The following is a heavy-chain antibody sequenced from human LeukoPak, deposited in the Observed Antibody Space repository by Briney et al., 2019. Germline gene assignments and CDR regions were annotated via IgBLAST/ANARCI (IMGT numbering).Heavy chain of an antibody. CDR2: IYYSGST. J-gene: IGHJ5*02. V-gene: IGHV4-30-4*08. Sequence: SETLSLTCTVSGGSISSGDYYWSWIRQPPGKGLEGIGYIYYSGSTYYNPSLKSRVTISVDTSKHQFSLKLSSVTAADTAVYYCARKLRGSRIVVITTPWFDPWGQGTLVTVSS. CDR1: GGSISSGDYY. D-gene: IGHD3-22*01. CDR3: ARKLRGSRIVVITTPWFDP.